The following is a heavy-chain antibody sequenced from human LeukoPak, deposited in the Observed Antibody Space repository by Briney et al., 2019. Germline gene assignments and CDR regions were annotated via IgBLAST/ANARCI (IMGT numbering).Heavy chain of an antibody. CDR2: IYPGDSDT. Sequence: GESLKISCKASVFSFTNYWIAWVRQTPGQGLEWMGSIYPGDSDTRYNPSFQGQVTISADKSIKTAYLQWSSLKASDTAIYYCARRGGGSSGGFYFDYWGQGSLVTVSS. V-gene: IGHV5-51*01. J-gene: IGHJ4*02. CDR3: ARRGGGSSGGFYFDY. D-gene: IGHD2-15*01. CDR1: VFSFTNYW.